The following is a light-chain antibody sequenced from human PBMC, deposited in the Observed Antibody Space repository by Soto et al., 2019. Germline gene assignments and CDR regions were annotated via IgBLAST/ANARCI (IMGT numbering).Light chain of an antibody. CDR2: AAS. CDR1: QSVSTY. J-gene: IGKJ1*01. Sequence: DIQMTQSPSSLSASVGDRVTITCRASQSVSTYLNWYQQKPGKAPKLLIYAASTLQSGVPSRFSGSGSGTDFILTIDSLQPEDFATYYCQQSYSTPWTFGPGTKVEIK. CDR3: QQSYSTPWT. V-gene: IGKV1-39*01.